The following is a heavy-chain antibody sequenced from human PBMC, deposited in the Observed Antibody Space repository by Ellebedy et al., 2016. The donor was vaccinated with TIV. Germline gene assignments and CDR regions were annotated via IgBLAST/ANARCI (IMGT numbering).Heavy chain of an antibody. Sequence: AASVMVSCKASGYTFTSYYMHWVRQAPGQGLEWMGIINPSGGSTSYAQKLQGRVTMTRDTSTSTVYMELSSLRSEDTAVYYSARDRGGVGATNGFDYWGQGTLVTVSS. D-gene: IGHD1-26*01. CDR3: ARDRGGVGATNGFDY. J-gene: IGHJ4*02. CDR1: GYTFTSYY. V-gene: IGHV1-46*04. CDR2: INPSGGST.